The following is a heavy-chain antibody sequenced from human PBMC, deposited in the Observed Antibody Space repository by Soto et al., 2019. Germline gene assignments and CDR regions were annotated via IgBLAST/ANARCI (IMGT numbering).Heavy chain of an antibody. CDR2: IDPGDSSA. D-gene: IGHD2-2*01. Sequence: GESLKISCHGSGYTFFSFWIVWVRQVPGKGLEWVGRIDPGDSSATYSPTFQGHVTISADRSTRSAYLQWRSLRASDTAIYFCARRYCSRADCYSDSWGQGSLVTVS. V-gene: IGHV5-10-1*01. CDR3: ARRYCSRADCYSDS. J-gene: IGHJ4*02. CDR1: GYTFFSFW.